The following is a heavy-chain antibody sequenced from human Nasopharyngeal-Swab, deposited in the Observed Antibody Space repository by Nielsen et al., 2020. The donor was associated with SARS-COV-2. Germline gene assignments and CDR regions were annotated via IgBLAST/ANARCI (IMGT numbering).Heavy chain of an antibody. CDR3: ARDGGSYYSWFDP. J-gene: IGHJ5*02. Sequence: GESLQISCAASGFTFSSYAMHWVRQAPGKGLEWVAVISYDGSNKYYADSVKGRFTISRDNSKNTLYLQMNSLRAEDTAVYYCARDGGSYYSWFDPWGQGTLVTVSS. V-gene: IGHV3-30*04. CDR1: GFTFSSYA. CDR2: ISYDGSNK. D-gene: IGHD1-26*01.